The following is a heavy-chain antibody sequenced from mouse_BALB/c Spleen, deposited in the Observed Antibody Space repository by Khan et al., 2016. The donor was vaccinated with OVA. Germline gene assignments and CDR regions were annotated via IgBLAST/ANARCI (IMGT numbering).Heavy chain of an antibody. CDR1: GYSITSGYG. CDR2: ISYSGNT. V-gene: IGHV3-2*02. D-gene: IGHD1-2*01. J-gene: IGHJ2*01. Sequence: EVQLQESGPGLVKPSQSLSLTCTVTGYSITSGYGCNWIRQFPENKLEWMGFISYSGNTNYNPSLKSRISITRDTSKNQFFLQLNSVTTEDTATYYCARTARIKYWGQGTTLTVSS. CDR3: ARTARIKY.